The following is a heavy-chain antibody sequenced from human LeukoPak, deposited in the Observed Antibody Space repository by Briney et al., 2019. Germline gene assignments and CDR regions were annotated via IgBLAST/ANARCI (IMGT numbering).Heavy chain of an antibody. CDR1: GYRFNNYW. Sequence: GESLKISCQVSGYRFNNYWVGWVRQMPGKGLEWMGIIYPGDSDTRYSPSFQGQVTISADKSISTAYLQWSSLKASDTAMYYCARRRDGYNGNYFDYWGQGTLVTVSS. D-gene: IGHD5-24*01. CDR2: IYPGDSDT. CDR3: ARRRDGYNGNYFDY. J-gene: IGHJ4*02. V-gene: IGHV5-51*01.